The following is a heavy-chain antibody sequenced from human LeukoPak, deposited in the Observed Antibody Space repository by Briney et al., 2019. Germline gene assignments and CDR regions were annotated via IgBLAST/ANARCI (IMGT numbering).Heavy chain of an antibody. CDR3: AREGVVAAPYYFDY. CDR1: GGSISSYY. J-gene: IGHJ4*02. Sequence: PSETLSLTCTVSGGSISSYYWSWIRQTAGKGLEWIGRIYTSGSTNYNPSLKSRVTMSVDTSKSQFSLKLSSVTAADTAVYYCAREGVVAAPYYFDYWGQGTLVTFSS. V-gene: IGHV4-4*07. CDR2: IYTSGST. D-gene: IGHD2-2*01.